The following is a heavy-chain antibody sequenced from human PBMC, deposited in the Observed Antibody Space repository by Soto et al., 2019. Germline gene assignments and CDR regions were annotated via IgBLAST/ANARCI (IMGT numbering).Heavy chain of an antibody. D-gene: IGHD3-9*01. J-gene: IGHJ5*02. CDR1: GFTFSSYG. V-gene: IGHV3-30*18. Sequence: GGPLRLSCAASGFTFSSYGMHWVRQAPGKGLEWVAVISYDGSNKYYADSVKGRFTISRDNSKNTLYLQMNSLRAEDTAVYYCAKSGSGTRTLYDILTNWFDPWGQGT. CDR2: ISYDGSNK. CDR3: AKSGSGTRTLYDILTNWFDP.